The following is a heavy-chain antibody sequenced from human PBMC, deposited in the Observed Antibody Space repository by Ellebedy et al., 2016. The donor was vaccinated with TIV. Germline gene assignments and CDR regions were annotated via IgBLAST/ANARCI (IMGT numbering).Heavy chain of an antibody. J-gene: IGHJ4*02. V-gene: IGHV4-34*01. CDR3: ARGRYSSGWYRQHFDY. D-gene: IGHD6-19*01. CDR2: INPSGST. CDR1: GGSFSGFY. Sequence: SETLSLTCAVYGGSFSGFYWSWIRQPPGKGLEWIGEINPSGSTNYNPSLKSRVTISVDTSRNQFSLTLKSVTAADTAVYYCARGRYSSGWYRQHFDYWGQGTLVTVSS.